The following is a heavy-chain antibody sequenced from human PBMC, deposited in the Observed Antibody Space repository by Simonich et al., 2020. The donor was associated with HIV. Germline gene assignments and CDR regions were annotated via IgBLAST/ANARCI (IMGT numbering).Heavy chain of an antibody. D-gene: IGHD2-2*01. CDR2: INHSGST. V-gene: IGHV4-34*01. J-gene: IGHJ4*02. CDR1: GGSFSDYY. CDR3: ARGFYQRLYYFDY. Sequence: QVQLQQWGAGLLKPSETLSLTCAVYGGSFSDYYWSWIRQPPGKGLEWIGEINHSGSTNYNPSLKSRVTISVDTSKNQFSLKLSSVTAADTAVYYCARGFYQRLYYFDYWGQGTLVTVSS.